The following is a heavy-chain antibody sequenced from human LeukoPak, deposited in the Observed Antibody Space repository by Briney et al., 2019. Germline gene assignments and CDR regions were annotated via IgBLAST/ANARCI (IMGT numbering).Heavy chain of an antibody. D-gene: IGHD3-16*01. Sequence: PSETLSLTCTVSGDSIITYYWSWIRQPPGKGLEWIGYTYYSGSTNYNPSLKSRVTISVDTSKNQFSLKLSSVTAADTAVYYCARVFSAAGGEDYWGQGTLVTVSS. J-gene: IGHJ4*02. CDR1: GDSIITYY. CDR2: TYYSGST. V-gene: IGHV4-59*01. CDR3: ARVFSAAGGEDY.